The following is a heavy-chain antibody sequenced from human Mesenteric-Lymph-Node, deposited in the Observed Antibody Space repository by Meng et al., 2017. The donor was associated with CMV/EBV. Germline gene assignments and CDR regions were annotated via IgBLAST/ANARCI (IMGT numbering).Heavy chain of an antibody. CDR2: INDGGSA. CDR1: GGSISSYH. CDR3: ATAPIYQLPDY. Sequence: GSLRLSCTVSGGSISSYHWSWIRQPPGKGLEWIGEINDGGSANYNPSLKSRVTISVDTSRSQFSLKVRSVTAADTAVYYCATAPIYQLPDYWGQGTLVTVSS. V-gene: IGHV4-34*01. D-gene: IGHD2-2*01. J-gene: IGHJ4*02.